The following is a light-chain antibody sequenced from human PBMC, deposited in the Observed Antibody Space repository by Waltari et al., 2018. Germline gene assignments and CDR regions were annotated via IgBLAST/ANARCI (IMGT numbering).Light chain of an antibody. CDR3: QAWDSHSVI. J-gene: IGLJ2*01. CDR2: QDR. CDR1: NFGYKQ. V-gene: IGLV3-1*01. Sequence: SYELTQPPPVSVSPGQTAIIPCSGNNFGYKQAYWYQQKAGQSPVMIIYQDRERTSGIPARFSGSNSVNTATLTISGTQAMDDADYYCQAWDSHSVIFGGGTKLTVL.